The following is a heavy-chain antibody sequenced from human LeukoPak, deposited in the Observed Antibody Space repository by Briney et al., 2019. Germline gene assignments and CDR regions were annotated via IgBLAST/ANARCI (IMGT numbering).Heavy chain of an antibody. J-gene: IGHJ3*02. CDR2: ISPGGGTT. Sequence: GGSLRLSCAVSGFAFGSEAMSWVRQSPARGLEWVASISPGGGTTYYADYVKGRFTISRDNSKNTLYLQMNSLRAEDTAVYYCARQWELGHAFDIWGQGTMVTVSS. D-gene: IGHD1-26*01. CDR1: GFAFGSEA. V-gene: IGHV3-23*01. CDR3: ARQWELGHAFDI.